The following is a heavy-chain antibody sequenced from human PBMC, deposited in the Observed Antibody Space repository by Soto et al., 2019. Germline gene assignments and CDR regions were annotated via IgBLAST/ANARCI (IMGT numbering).Heavy chain of an antibody. V-gene: IGHV1-18*01. CDR3: ARDSGDLDNLAYFFDC. CDR1: GYTFTDFG. Sequence: QGQLVQSGAEVKKPGASVKVSCKASGYTFTDFGISWVRQAPGQGLEWMGWISAYSRNTKYAQKVQGRVIMTTETSTSTDFMELRCLRSADTAVYYCARDSGDLDNLAYFFDCWVQGTLVIVSS. CDR2: ISAYSRNT. D-gene: IGHD1-20*01. J-gene: IGHJ4*02.